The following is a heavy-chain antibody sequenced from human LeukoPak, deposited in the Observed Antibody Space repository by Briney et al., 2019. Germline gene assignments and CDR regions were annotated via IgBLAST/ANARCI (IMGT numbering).Heavy chain of an antibody. CDR1: GFTFSSYA. CDR2: ISGSGGST. D-gene: IGHD3-10*01. Sequence: PGGSLRLSCAASGFTFSSYAMSWVRQAPGKGLEWVSAISGSGGSTYYADSVKGRFTISRDNSKNTLYLQMNSLRAEDTAVYYCAKDGLLWFGELSGYWGQGTLVTVSS. V-gene: IGHV3-23*01. J-gene: IGHJ4*02. CDR3: AKDGLLWFGELSGY.